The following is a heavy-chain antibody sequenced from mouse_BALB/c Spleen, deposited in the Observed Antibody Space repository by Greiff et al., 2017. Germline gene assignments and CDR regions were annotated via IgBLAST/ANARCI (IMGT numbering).Heavy chain of an antibody. CDR2: INPSNGRT. Sequence: VQLQQSGPELVKPGALVKISCKASGYTFTSYWMHWVKQRPGQGLEWIGEINPSNGRTNYNEKFKSKATLTVDKSSSTAYMQLSSLTSEDSAVYYCARGREYYFDYWGQGTTLTVSS. CDR1: GYTFTSYW. V-gene: IGHV1S81*02. CDR3: ARGREYYFDY. J-gene: IGHJ2*01.